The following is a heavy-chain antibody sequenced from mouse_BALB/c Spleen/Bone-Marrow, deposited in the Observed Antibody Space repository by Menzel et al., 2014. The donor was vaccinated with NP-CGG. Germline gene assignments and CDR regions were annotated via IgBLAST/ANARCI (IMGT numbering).Heavy chain of an antibody. J-gene: IGHJ3*01. CDR3: ARDHFYSGNYEFAY. V-gene: IGHV1-69*02. D-gene: IGHD2-1*01. CDR2: IDPSDSET. CDR1: GYTFTSYW. Sequence: VHLVESGAELVKPGAPVKLSCKASGYTFTSYWMNWVKQRPGRGLGWIGRIDPSDSETHYNQKFKDKATLTVDKSSSTAYIQLSSLTSEDSAVYYCARDHFYSGNYEFAYWGQGTLVTVSA.